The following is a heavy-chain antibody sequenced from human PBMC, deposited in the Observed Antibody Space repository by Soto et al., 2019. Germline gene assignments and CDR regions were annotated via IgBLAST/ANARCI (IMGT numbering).Heavy chain of an antibody. CDR2: IDPSDSYT. CDR1: GYNFTSFW. V-gene: IGHV5-10-1*01. CDR3: ARLFREAYYYYGMDV. Sequence: GESLKISCKGSGYNFTSFWISWVRHVPGKGLEWMGRIDPSDSYTTYSPSFQGHVTLSADKSISTAYLQWSSLKASDTAIYYCARLFREAYYYYGMDVWGQGTTVTVSS. J-gene: IGHJ6*02.